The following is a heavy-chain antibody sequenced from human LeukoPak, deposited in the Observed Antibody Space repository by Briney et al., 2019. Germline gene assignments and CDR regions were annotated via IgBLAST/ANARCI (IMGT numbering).Heavy chain of an antibody. J-gene: IGHJ6*03. CDR2: ISYSGST. D-gene: IGHD6-13*01. V-gene: IGHV4-59*08. CDR3: AGYSSSWFLTDYYYYMDI. Sequence: NPSETLSLTCTVSGGSIRSYSWSWIRQSPGKGLEWIGSISYSGSTDYNPSLNNRVTISVDRSKNNFSLRLTSVSAADTAVYYCAGYSSSWFLTDYYYYMDIWGKGTTVIVSS. CDR1: GGSIRSYS.